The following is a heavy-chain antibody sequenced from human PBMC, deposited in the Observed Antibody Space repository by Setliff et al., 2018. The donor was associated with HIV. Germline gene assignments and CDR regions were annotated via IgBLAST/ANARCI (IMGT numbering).Heavy chain of an antibody. CDR1: GYTFTSYA. CDR2: IHTNTGDP. D-gene: IGHD1-26*01. CDR3: ATRGEQLYFYGMDV. J-gene: IGHJ6*02. Sequence: RASVKVSCKASGYTFTSYAVNCVRQAPGQGLEWVGWIHTNTGDPTYAQGFTGRFVFSFDTSVSTAYLQISGLKAEDTAAYYCATRGEQLYFYGMDVWGQGTTVTVSS. V-gene: IGHV7-4-1*02.